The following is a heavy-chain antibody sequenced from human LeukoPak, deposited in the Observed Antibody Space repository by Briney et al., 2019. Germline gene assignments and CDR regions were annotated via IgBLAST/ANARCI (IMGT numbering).Heavy chain of an antibody. D-gene: IGHD3-10*01. CDR2: IYYSGST. CDR3: ASQLWSGDYYYYMDV. J-gene: IGHJ6*03. Sequence: SETLSLTCTVSGGSISSYYWSWIRQPPGKGLEWIGYIYYSGSTNYNTSLKSRVTISVDTSKNQFSLKLSSVTAADTAVYYCASQLWSGDYYYYMDVWGKGTTVTVSS. V-gene: IGHV4-59*08. CDR1: GGSISSYY.